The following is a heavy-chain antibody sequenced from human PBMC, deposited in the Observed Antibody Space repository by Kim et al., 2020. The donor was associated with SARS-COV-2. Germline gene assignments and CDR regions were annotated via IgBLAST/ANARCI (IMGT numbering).Heavy chain of an antibody. CDR2: ISGSGGST. CDR3: AKDLTGYCSGGSCEHNYYYGMDV. D-gene: IGHD2-15*01. J-gene: IGHJ6*02. Sequence: GGSLRLSCAASGFTFSSYAMSWVRQAPGKGLEWVSAISGSGGSTYYADSVKGRFTISRDNSKNTLYLQMNSLRAEDTAVYYCAKDLTGYCSGGSCEHNYYYGMDVWGQGTTVTVSS. CDR1: GFTFSSYA. V-gene: IGHV3-23*01.